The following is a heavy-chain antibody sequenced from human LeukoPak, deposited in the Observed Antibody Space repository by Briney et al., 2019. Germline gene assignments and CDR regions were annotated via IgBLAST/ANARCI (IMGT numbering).Heavy chain of an antibody. Sequence: ASVKVSCKASGGTFSSYAISWVRQAPGQGLEWMGWISAYNGNTNYAQKLQGRVTMTTDTSTSTAYMELRSLRSDDTAVYYCAREAHYYYDSSGYHNGLNAFDIWGQGTMVTVSS. CDR3: AREAHYYYDSSGYHNGLNAFDI. J-gene: IGHJ3*02. D-gene: IGHD3-22*01. V-gene: IGHV1-18*01. CDR2: ISAYNGNT. CDR1: GGTFSSYA.